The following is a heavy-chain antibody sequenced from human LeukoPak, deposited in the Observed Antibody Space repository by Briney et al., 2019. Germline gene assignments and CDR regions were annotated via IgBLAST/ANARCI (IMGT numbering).Heavy chain of an antibody. CDR2: IYYRGST. V-gene: IGHV4-59*02. Sequence: SETLSLTCTVSGGSVSSYYWSWIRQPPGKGLEWIGYIYYRGSTNYNPSLKSRVTISVDTSKNQFSLKLSSVTAADTAVYYCARGEGLRWYGDAFDIWGQGTMVTVSS. CDR3: ARGEGLRWYGDAFDI. D-gene: IGHD4-23*01. CDR1: GGSVSSYY. J-gene: IGHJ3*02.